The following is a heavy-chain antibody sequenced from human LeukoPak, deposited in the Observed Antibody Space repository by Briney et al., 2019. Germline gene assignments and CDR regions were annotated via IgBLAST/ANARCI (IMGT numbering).Heavy chain of an antibody. V-gene: IGHV4-59*08. CDR3: ARLSSGWYDIDY. CDR2: IYYSGST. CDR1: GGSISSYY. D-gene: IGHD6-19*01. J-gene: IGHJ4*02. Sequence: SETLSLACTVSGGSISSYYWSWIRQPPGKGLEWIGYIYYSGSTNYNPSLKSRVTISVDTSKNQFSLKLSSVTAADTAVYYCARLSSGWYDIDYWGQGTLVTVSS.